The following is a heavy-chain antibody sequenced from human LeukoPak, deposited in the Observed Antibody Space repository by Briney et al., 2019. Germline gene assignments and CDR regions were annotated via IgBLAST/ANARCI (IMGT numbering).Heavy chain of an antibody. CDR1: GFTFSSYA. J-gene: IGHJ4*02. Sequence: GGSLRLSCAASGFTFSSYAMHWVRQAPGKGLEWVAVISYDGSNKYYADSVKGRFTISRDNSKNTLYLQMNSLRAEDTAVYYCARDVPGYSYGYPDYWGQGTLVTVSS. D-gene: IGHD5-18*01. V-gene: IGHV3-30*01. CDR3: ARDVPGYSYGYPDY. CDR2: ISYDGSNK.